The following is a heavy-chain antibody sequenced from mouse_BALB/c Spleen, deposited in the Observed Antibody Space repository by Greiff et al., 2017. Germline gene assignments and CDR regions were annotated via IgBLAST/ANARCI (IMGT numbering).Heavy chain of an antibody. CDR1: GFNIKDTY. V-gene: IGHV14-3*02. CDR2: IDPANGNT. CDR3: AYDGDYYSMDY. D-gene: IGHD2-12*01. Sequence: EVQLQQSGAELVKPGASVKLSCTASGFNIKDTYMHWVKQRPEQGLEWIGRIDPANGNTKYDPKFQGKATITADTSSNTAYLQLSSLTSEDTAVYYCAYDGDYYSMDYWGQGTSVTVSS. J-gene: IGHJ4*01.